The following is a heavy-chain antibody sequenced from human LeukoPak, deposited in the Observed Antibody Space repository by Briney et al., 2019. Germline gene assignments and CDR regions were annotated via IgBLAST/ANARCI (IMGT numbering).Heavy chain of an antibody. CDR2: ISGSGGST. D-gene: IGHD6-19*01. Sequence: GGSLRLSCAASGLTFSSYAMSWVRQAPGKGLEWVSAISGSGGSTYYADSVEGRFTISRDNSKNTLYLQMNSLRAEDTAVYYCAKEQWLGQYFQHWGQGTLVTVSS. CDR1: GLTFSSYA. CDR3: AKEQWLGQYFQH. J-gene: IGHJ1*01. V-gene: IGHV3-23*01.